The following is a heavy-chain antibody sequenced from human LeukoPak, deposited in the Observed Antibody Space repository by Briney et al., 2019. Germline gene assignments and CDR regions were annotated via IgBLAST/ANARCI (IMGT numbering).Heavy chain of an antibody. CDR3: AKERSGYCSGGTCFSVWFDP. J-gene: IGHJ5*02. V-gene: IGHV3-30*18. D-gene: IGHD2-15*01. CDR2: ISYDGSNK. Sequence: PGGSLRLSCAASGFIFSNYGIHWVRQAPGKGLEWVALISYDGSNKYYADSVKGRFTISRDNSKNTLYLQMNSLRAEDTAVYYCAKERSGYCSGGTCFSVWFDPWGQGTLVTVSS. CDR1: GFIFSNYG.